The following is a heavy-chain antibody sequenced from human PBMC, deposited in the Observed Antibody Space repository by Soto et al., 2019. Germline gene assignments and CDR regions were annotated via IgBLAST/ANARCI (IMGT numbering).Heavy chain of an antibody. CDR1: GGSISSSSDY. D-gene: IGHD1-26*01. CDR2: IYYSGST. V-gene: IGHV4-39*01. Sequence: SETLSLTCTVSGGSISSSSDYWGWIRQPPGKGLEWLAHIYYSGSTYYNPSLKSRITISMDTSKNQVSLKLTSVTAADTAVYYCARHPIVGTTLYFDYWGRGTLVTVSS. CDR3: ARHPIVGTTLYFDY. J-gene: IGHJ4*02.